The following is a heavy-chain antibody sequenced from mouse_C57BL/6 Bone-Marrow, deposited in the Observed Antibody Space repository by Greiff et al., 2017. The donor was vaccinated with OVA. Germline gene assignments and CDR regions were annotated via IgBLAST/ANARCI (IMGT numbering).Heavy chain of an antibody. CDR2: ISSGGSYT. D-gene: IGHD1-1*01. V-gene: IGHV5-6*02. Sequence: DVKLVESGGDLVKPGGSLTLSCAASGFTFSSYGMSWVRQTPDKRLEWVATISSGGSYTYYPDSVKGRVTISRDNAKNTLYLQVGSLKSEDTAMYYCARHKALYYGSSYGYAMDYWGQGTSVTVSS. CDR3: ARHKALYYGSSYGYAMDY. J-gene: IGHJ4*01. CDR1: GFTFSSYG.